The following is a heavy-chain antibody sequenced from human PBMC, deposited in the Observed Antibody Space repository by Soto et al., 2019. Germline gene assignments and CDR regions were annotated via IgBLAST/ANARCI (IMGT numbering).Heavy chain of an antibody. Sequence: PGGSLRLSCAASGFTFSTYYIHWVRQAPGKGLEWVAFISYDGSNTYYADSVKGRFTISRDNSKSTLYLQMNSLRADDTAIYYCARDYGGYGGPSRRFDPWGQGTLVT. D-gene: IGHD5-18*01. CDR3: ARDYGGYGGPSRRFDP. J-gene: IGHJ5*02. CDR2: ISYDGSNT. V-gene: IGHV3-30-3*01. CDR1: GFTFSTYY.